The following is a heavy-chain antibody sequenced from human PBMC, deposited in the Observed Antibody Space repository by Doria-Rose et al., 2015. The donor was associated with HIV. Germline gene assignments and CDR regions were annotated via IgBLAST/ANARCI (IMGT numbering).Heavy chain of an antibody. D-gene: IGHD6-13*01. V-gene: IGHV2-26*01. J-gene: IGHJ4*02. Sequence: QVTLKESGPVLVKPTETLTLTCTVSGVSLSSPGMGVSWIRQPPGKALEWLANIFSSDVRSYKTSLKSRLTISRGTSKSQVVLTMTDMDPVDTATYYCARIKSSRWYHKYYFDFWGQGTLVIVSA. CDR2: IFSSDVR. CDR3: ARIKSSRWYHKYYFDF. CDR1: GVSLSSPGMG.